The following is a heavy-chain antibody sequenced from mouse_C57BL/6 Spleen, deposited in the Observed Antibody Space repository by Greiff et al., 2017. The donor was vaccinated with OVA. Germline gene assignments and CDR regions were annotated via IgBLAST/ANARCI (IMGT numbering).Heavy chain of an antibody. CDR3: ARYYYGSSYEYYFDY. J-gene: IGHJ2*01. V-gene: IGHV1-42*01. Sequence: EVQLQQSGPELVKPGASVKISCKASGYSFTGYYMNWVKQSPEKSLEWIGEINPSTGGTTYNQKFKAKATLTVDKSSSTAYMQLKSLTSEDSAVYYCARYYYGSSYEYYFDYWGQGTTLTVSS. CDR1: GYSFTGYY. D-gene: IGHD1-1*01. CDR2: INPSTGGT.